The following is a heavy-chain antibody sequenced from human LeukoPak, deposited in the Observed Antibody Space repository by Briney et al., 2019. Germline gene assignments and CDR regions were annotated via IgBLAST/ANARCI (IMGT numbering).Heavy chain of an antibody. D-gene: IGHD5-24*01. J-gene: IGHJ4*02. CDR2: ISFDGTNK. CDR3: AKSGERWQQFWYYDN. V-gene: IGHV3-30*10. CDR1: GFTFSSYA. Sequence: PGGSLRLSCAASGFTFSSYAMHWVRQAPGKGLEWVAVISFDGTNKYYTDSVKGRFSISRDNSKNTLYLEMDSLRAEDTAVYYCAKSGERWQQFWYYDNWGQGTFITVSS.